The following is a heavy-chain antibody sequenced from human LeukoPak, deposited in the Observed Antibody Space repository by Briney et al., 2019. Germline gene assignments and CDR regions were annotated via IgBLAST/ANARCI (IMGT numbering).Heavy chain of an antibody. J-gene: IGHJ4*02. D-gene: IGHD2-21*01. Sequence: SLTLSCALSGLPPDDYAMHWARPPPGEALEWVSCISWNSGSIGYADSVRGRFTISRDNAKNSLFLQMNSLRAEDTAVYYCARAYCGGDCFDYWGQGTLVTVSS. V-gene: IGHV3-9*02. CDR3: ARAYCGGDCFDY. CDR1: GLPPDDYA. CDR2: ISWNSGSI.